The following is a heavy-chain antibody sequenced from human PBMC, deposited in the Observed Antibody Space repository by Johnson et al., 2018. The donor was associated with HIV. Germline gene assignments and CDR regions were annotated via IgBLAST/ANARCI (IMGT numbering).Heavy chain of an antibody. D-gene: IGHD3-10*01. V-gene: IGHV3-30*04. CDR2: ISYDGSYK. CDR3: ASTGSGSDDAFDI. CDR1: GFTFSSYA. J-gene: IGHJ3*02. Sequence: QVQLVESGGGVVQPGRSLRLSCAASGFTFSSYAMHWVRQAPGKGLGWVAFISYDGSYKYYADSVKGRFTISRDNSKNTLYLQMNSLRAEDTAVYYCASTGSGSDDAFDIWGQGTMVTVSS.